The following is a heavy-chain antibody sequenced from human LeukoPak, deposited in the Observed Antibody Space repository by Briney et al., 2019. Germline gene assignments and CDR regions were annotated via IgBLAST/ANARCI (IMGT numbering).Heavy chain of an antibody. CDR2: ISFSGSSM. CDR1: GFTFSDNY. J-gene: IGHJ4*02. CDR3: ASGGSYFDY. Sequence: PGGSLRLSCAASGFTFSDNYMSWIRQAPGKGLEWVSFISFSGSSMYYADSVKGRFTISRDNAKNSLYLQMNSLRAEDTAVYYCASGGSYFDYWGQGTLVTVSS. D-gene: IGHD1-26*01. V-gene: IGHV3-11*01.